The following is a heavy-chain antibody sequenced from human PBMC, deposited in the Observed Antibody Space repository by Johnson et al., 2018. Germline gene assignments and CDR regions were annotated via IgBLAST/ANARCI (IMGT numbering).Heavy chain of an antibody. CDR2: ISYDGSNK. CDR3: AKKEDGGATNYYYYMDV. Sequence: QVQLGESGGGVVQPGRSLRLSCAASGFTFSSYAMHWVRQAPGKGLERVAVISYDGSNKSYADSVKGRFTISRDNSKNTLYLQMNSLRAADTAVYYGAKKEDGGATNYYYYMDVWGKGTTVTVSS. D-gene: IGHD1-26*01. V-gene: IGHV3-30-3*02. J-gene: IGHJ6*03. CDR1: GFTFSSYA.